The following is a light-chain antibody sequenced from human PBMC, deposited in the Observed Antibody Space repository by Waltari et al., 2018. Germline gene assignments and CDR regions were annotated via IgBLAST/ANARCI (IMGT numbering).Light chain of an antibody. J-gene: IGKJ1*01. V-gene: IGKV4-1*01. CDR3: QQYYSTLWT. CDR1: QSVLYSSNNKNY. Sequence: DIVMTQSPDSLGVSLGGRATINCKSSQSVLYSSNNKNYLAWYQQKPGQPPKLLIYWASTRESGVPDRFSGSGSGTDFTLTISSLQAEDVAVYYCQQYYSTLWTFGQGTKVEIK. CDR2: WAS.